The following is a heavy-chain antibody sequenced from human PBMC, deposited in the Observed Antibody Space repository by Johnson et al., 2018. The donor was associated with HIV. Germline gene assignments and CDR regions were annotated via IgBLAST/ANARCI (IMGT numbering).Heavy chain of an antibody. J-gene: IGHJ3*02. CDR2: IRSSGSTI. CDR1: VFTFSSSA. CDR3: AAGYAMASDAFDI. V-gene: IGHV3-48*03. D-gene: IGHD2-8*01. Sequence: VQLVESGGGLVQPGGSLRLSSAASVFTFSSSAMHWVRQAPGKGLAWVLYIRSSGSTIYYADSVQGRFTISRDNAKNSLYLQMNSLRAEDTAVYYCAAGYAMASDAFDIWGQGTMVTVSS.